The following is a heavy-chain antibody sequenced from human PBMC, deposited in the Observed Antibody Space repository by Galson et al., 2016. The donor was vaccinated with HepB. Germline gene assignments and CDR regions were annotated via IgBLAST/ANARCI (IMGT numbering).Heavy chain of an antibody. V-gene: IGHV4-61*07. D-gene: IGHD3-10*01. J-gene: IGHJ4*02. CDR2: IYYSGST. CDR3: ASHPYGSGSYPFDY. Sequence: KGLEWIGYIYYSGSTNYNPSLKRRVTISVDTSKNQFSLKLRSVTAADTAVYYCASHPYGSGSYPFDYWGQGTLVTVSS.